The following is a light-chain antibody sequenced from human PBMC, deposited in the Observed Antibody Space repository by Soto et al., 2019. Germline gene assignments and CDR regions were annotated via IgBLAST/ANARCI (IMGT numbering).Light chain of an antibody. CDR3: PDYATYPLT. V-gene: IGKV1-5*03. CDR2: KAS. CDR1: QSIGYW. J-gene: IGKJ4*01. Sequence: HSPAALSAYEKDRVTITGRASQSIGYWLAWYQQKPGKAPKLLIYKASSLEGGVPSRFSGSGSGTDFTLTITILQADDFATYYCPDYATYPLTSGGRTKADIK.